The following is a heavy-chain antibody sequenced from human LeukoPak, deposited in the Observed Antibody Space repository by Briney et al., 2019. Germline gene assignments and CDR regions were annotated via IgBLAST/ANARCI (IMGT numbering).Heavy chain of an antibody. J-gene: IGHJ4*02. CDR2: IIPILGIA. CDR3: ATFSGYSGYDPFDY. Sequence: SVKVSCKASGGTFSSYAISWVRQAPGQGLEWMGRIIPILGIANYAQKFQGRVTITADKSTSTAYMELSSLRSEDTAVYYCATFSGYSGYDPFDYWGQGTLVTVSS. V-gene: IGHV1-69*04. CDR1: GGTFSSYA. D-gene: IGHD5-12*01.